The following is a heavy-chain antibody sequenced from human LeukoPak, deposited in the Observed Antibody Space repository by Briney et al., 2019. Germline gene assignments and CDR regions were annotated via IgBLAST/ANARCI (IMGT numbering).Heavy chain of an antibody. Sequence: ASVKVSCKASGYTFTGYYMHWVRQAPGQGLEWMGWINPNSGGTNYAQKFQGRVTMTRDTSISTAYMELSRLRSDDTAMYYCARTYYYDSSGYSGYYYGMDVWGQGTTVTVSS. D-gene: IGHD3-22*01. CDR3: ARTYYYDSSGYSGYYYGMDV. CDR2: INPNSGGT. J-gene: IGHJ6*02. CDR1: GYTFTGYY. V-gene: IGHV1-2*02.